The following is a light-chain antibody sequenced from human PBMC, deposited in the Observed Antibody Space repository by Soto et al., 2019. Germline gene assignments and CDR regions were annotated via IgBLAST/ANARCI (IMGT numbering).Light chain of an antibody. J-gene: IGKJ1*01. CDR3: RQYNNWPPWT. CDR2: GAS. CDR1: QSVSSN. V-gene: IGKV3-15*01. Sequence: EIVMTQSPATLSVSPGERATLTCRASQSVSSNLAWYQQKPGKAPRLLIYGASTMATGIPARFSGSGSGTEVTLPISSLQSEDFAVYYCRQYNNWPPWTFGQGTKVEIK.